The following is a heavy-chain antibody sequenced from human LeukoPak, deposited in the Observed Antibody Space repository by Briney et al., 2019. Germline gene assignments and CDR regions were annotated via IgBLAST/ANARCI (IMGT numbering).Heavy chain of an antibody. D-gene: IGHD3-10*01. V-gene: IGHV3-9*01. CDR1: GSTFHDHA. J-gene: IGHJ6*02. CDR3: VRDVGQSYYASGGMDV. Sequence: GGSLRLSCAASGSTFHDHAMHWVRQVPGRGLEWVSGISWNGVSIGYSGSVRGRFTISRDNAKKSLYLQMNSLGPEDTALYYCVRDVGQSYYASGGMDVWGQGTTVTVSS. CDR2: ISWNGVSI.